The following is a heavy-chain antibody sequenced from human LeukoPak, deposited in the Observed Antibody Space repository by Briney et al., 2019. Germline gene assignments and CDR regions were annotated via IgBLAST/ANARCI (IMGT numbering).Heavy chain of an antibody. Sequence: GGALRLSCLASVFTFSNYGMHWVRQAPGKVLEGVAFIRYDGRKKYYADSVKVGLTISRESAKNALYLQMNSLRHEDTAVYYCERRYMATSAEDFDYWGQGTLVTVFS. D-gene: IGHD3-16*02. CDR2: IRYDGRKK. CDR1: VFTFSNYG. J-gene: IGHJ4*02. CDR3: ERRYMATSAEDFDY. V-gene: IGHV3-30*02.